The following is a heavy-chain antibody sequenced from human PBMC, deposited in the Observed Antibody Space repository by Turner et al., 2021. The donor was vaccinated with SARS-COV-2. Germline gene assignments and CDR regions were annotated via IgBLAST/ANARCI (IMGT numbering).Heavy chain of an antibody. CDR1: GGTCSNYT. Sequence: QVQLVQSGAAVKTPGSSVEVPCKASGGTCSNYTLHGVRQAPGQGHEWMESIITIFSTTNYAQNFRGRVTITADETTSSAYMELSSLGSEATALYYCSSTTWGSGPDYSYAMDVWGQGTTVTVSS. CDR3: SSTTWGSGPDYSYAMDV. J-gene: IGHJ6*02. V-gene: IGHV1-69*18. D-gene: IGHD3-16*01. CDR2: IITIFSTT.